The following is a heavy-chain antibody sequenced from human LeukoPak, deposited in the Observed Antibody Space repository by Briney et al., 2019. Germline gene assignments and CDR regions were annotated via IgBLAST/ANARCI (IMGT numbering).Heavy chain of an antibody. V-gene: IGHV4-59*08. Sequence: SETLSLTCTVSGGSISSYYWSWIRQPPGKGLEWIGSIYHSGSTHYNSSLKSRVTISVDTSKNQFSLKLSSVTAADTAVYYCARHHYDFWSGYLYWGQGTLVTVSS. CDR2: IYHSGST. D-gene: IGHD3-3*01. J-gene: IGHJ4*02. CDR1: GGSISSYY. CDR3: ARHHYDFWSGYLY.